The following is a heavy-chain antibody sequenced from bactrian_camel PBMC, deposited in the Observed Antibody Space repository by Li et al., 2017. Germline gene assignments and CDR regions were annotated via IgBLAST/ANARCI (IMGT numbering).Heavy chain of an antibody. J-gene: IGHJ4*01. CDR2: IYTGGGST. D-gene: IGHD6*01. Sequence: VQLVESGGDLVQPGGSLRLSCATSGFIGTYYMAWVRQAPGKGLEWVSSIYTGGGSTYYADSVKGRFTISRDNAKNTLFLQLNSLKTEDTAVYYCSTGVVAGRTGQGTQVTVS. V-gene: IGHV3S19*01. CDR1: GFIGTYY.